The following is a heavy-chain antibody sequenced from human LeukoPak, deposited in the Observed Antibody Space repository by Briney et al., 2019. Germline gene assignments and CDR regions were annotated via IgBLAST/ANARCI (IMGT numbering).Heavy chain of an antibody. V-gene: IGHV1-8*01. D-gene: IGHD3-10*01. J-gene: IGHJ4*02. Sequence: ASVKVSCKASGCTFTSYDINWVRQATGQGLEWMGWMNPNSGNTGYAQKFQGRVTMTRNTSISTAYMELSSLRSEDTAVYYCARGITMVQGVPIGYWGQGTPVTVSS. CDR3: ARGITMVQGVPIGY. CDR1: GCTFTSYD. CDR2: MNPNSGNT.